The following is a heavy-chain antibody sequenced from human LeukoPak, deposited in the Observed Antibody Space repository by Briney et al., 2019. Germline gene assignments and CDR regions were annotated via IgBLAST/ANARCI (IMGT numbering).Heavy chain of an antibody. V-gene: IGHV3-23*01. D-gene: IGHD1-26*01. CDR3: AKDSKIVGATFRSYHYMDV. CDR2: IRGSGDRT. J-gene: IGHJ6*03. CDR1: GFTFSSYA. Sequence: GGSLRLSCAASGFTFSSYAMSWVRQAPGKGLEWVSAIRGSGDRTHYADSVKGRFTISRDNSKNTLYLQMNSLRAEDTAVYYCAKDSKIVGATFRSYHYMDVWGKGTAVTVSS.